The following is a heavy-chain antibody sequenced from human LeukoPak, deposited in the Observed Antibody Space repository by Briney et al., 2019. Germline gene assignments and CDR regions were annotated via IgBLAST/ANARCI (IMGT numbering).Heavy chain of an antibody. CDR3: AIEGYSSSWYYFDY. CDR1: GGSISSYY. V-gene: IGHV4-59*01. D-gene: IGHD6-13*01. CDR2: IYYSGST. J-gene: IGHJ4*02. Sequence: SETLSLTCTVSGGSISSYYWSWIRQPPGKGLEWIGYIYYSGSTNYNPSLKSRVTISVDTSKNQFSLKLSSVTAADTAVYYCAIEGYSSSWYYFDYWGQGTLVTVSS.